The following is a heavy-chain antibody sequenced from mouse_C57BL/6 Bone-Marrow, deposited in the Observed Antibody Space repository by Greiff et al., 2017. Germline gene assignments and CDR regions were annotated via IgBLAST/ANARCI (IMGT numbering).Heavy chain of an antibody. D-gene: IGHD1-1*01. CDR2: IYPGSGNT. CDR3: GVVAHWYFDV. V-gene: IGHV1-76*01. Sequence: QVQLKQSGAELVRPGASVKLSCKASGYTFTDSYINWVKQRPGQGLEWIARIYPGSGNTYYNEKFKGKATLTAEKSSSTAYMQLSSLPSEASAVYFCGVVAHWYFDVWGTGTTVTVSS. J-gene: IGHJ1*03. CDR1: GYTFTDSY.